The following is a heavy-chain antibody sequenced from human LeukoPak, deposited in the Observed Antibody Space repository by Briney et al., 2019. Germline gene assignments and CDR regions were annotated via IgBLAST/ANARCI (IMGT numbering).Heavy chain of an antibody. V-gene: IGHV4-34*01. CDR1: GGSFSGYY. J-gene: IGHJ4*02. Sequence: PSETLSLACAVYGGSFSGYYWSWIRQPPGKGLELIGEINHSGSTNYNPSPKSRVTISVDTSKNQFSLKLSSVTAADTAVYYCARGHYGSGSTDYWGQGTLVTVSS. CDR3: ARGHYGSGSTDY. D-gene: IGHD3-10*01. CDR2: INHSGST.